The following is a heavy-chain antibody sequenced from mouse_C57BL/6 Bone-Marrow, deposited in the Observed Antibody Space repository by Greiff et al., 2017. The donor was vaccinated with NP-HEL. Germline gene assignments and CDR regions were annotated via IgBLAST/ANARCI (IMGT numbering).Heavy chain of an antibody. CDR3: ARIELGPLYYAMDY. CDR2: IYPRSGNT. J-gene: IGHJ4*01. Sequence: VKLQESGAELARPGASVKLSCKASGYTFTSYGISWVKQRTGQGLEWIGEIYPRSGNTYYNEKFKGKATLTADKSSSTAYMELRSLTSEDSAVYFCARIELGPLYYAMDYWGQGTSVTVSS. V-gene: IGHV1-81*01. CDR1: GYTFTSYG. D-gene: IGHD4-1*01.